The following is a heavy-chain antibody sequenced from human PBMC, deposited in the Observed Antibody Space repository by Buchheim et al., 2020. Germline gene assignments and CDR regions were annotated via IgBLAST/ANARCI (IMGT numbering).Heavy chain of an antibody. Sequence: QLQLQESGPGLLKPSETLSLTCAVYGGSFSGYYWSWIRQPPGKGLEWIGEINHSGSTNYNPSLKSRVTISVDTTKNQFSLKLSSVTAADTAVYYCARGGGRGLAYWGQGTL. V-gene: IGHV4-34*01. CDR3: ARGGGRGLAY. J-gene: IGHJ4*02. CDR2: INHSGST. CDR1: GGSFSGYY. D-gene: IGHD5-24*01.